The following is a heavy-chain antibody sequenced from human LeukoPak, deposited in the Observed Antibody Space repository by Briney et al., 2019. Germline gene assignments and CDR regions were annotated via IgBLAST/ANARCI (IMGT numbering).Heavy chain of an antibody. CDR3: ARLTYGSRWFDP. Sequence: PSETLSLTCTVSGGSISSYYWSWIRQPPGKGLEWIGYIYYSGSTNYNPSLKSRDTISVDTSKNQFSLKLSSVTAADTAVYYCARLTYGSRWFDPWGQGTLVTVSS. J-gene: IGHJ5*02. CDR2: IYYSGST. V-gene: IGHV4-59*08. D-gene: IGHD3-16*01. CDR1: GGSISSYY.